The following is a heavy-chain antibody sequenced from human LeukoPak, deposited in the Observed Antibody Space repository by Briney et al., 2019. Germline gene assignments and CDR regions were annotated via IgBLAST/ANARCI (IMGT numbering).Heavy chain of an antibody. V-gene: IGHV1-2*02. J-gene: IGHJ4*02. CDR3: ARDGPGYSGYPGPYDY. CDR1: GYSFTGYY. D-gene: IGHD5-12*01. CDR2: SNPNRGDT. Sequence: ASVKVSCKTSGYSFTGYYIHWVRQAPGQGLEWMGWSNPNRGDTNYAQNFQGRVTMTRDTSINTAYMELSRLRSDDTALYYCARDGPGYSGYPGPYDYWGQGTLVTVSS.